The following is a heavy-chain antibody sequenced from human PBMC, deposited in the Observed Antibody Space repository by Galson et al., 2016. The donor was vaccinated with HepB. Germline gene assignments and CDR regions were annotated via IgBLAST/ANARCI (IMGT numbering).Heavy chain of an antibody. CDR1: GGSISSYY. D-gene: IGHD1-1*01. CDR2: SSYNGIT. Sequence: LSLTCTVSGGSISSYYWSWIRQHPGKGLEWIGNSSYNGITYYNPSLKSRVTISVDTSENQFSLKLTSVTAADTAVYYCARSRADWNPNMGFDPWGQGTLVTVSS. V-gene: IGHV4-31*03. CDR3: ARSRADWNPNMGFDP. J-gene: IGHJ5*02.